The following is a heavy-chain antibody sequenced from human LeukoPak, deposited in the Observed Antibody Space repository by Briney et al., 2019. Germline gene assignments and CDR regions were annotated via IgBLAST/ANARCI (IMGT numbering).Heavy chain of an antibody. J-gene: IGHJ4*02. CDR3: ARWGKGFDY. D-gene: IGHD3-16*01. Sequence: GGSLRLSCAASGFTFSTYWMSWVRQAPGKGLEWVANIKHDGSEKYYVDSVKGRFTISRDNAKNSLYLQTNSLRAEDTAVYFCARWGKGFDYWGQGTLATVSS. CDR1: GFTFSTYW. V-gene: IGHV3-7*04. CDR2: IKHDGSEK.